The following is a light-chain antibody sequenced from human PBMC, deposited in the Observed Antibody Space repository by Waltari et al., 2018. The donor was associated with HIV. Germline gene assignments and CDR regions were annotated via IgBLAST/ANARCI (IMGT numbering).Light chain of an antibody. CDR3: QQASSLPLT. V-gene: IGKV1-12*01. J-gene: IGKJ4*01. CDR1: QSIGRW. CDR2: AAS. Sequence: DIQMTQSPSSVSASVGDRVTITCRASQSIGRWLVWYQQTPGKAPKLLIYAASTLQAVVPSRFSGSGSGTSFTLTISSLQPEDFATYYCQQASSLPLTFGEGTKVEIK.